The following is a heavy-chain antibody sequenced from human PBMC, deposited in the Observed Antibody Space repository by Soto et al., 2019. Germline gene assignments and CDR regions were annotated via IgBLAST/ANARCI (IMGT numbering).Heavy chain of an antibody. V-gene: IGHV4-31*03. CDR3: ARESGGYDSSTRYGLDV. CDR2: IYYSGST. CDR1: GGSISSVGHY. J-gene: IGHJ6*02. Sequence: SETLSLTCSVSGGSISSVGHYWTWIRQQPGKGLEWIGYIYYSGSTDYNPSLKSRVTISVDRSKNQFSLNLSSVTAADTAIYYCARESGGYDSSTRYGLDVWGQGATVTVSS. D-gene: IGHD6-25*01.